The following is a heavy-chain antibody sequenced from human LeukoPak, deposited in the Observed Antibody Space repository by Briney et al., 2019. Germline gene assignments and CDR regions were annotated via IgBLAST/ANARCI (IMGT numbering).Heavy chain of an antibody. CDR3: ARVLVPAATHYYYYMDV. CDR2: MNPNSGNT. V-gene: IGHV1-8*01. CDR1: GYTFTNYD. Sequence: ASVKVSCKASGYTFTNYDINWVRQATGQGLEWMGWMNPNSGNTGYAQKFQGRVTMTRNTSISTAYMELSSLRSEDTAVYYCARVLVPAATHYYYYMDVWGKGTTVTISS. J-gene: IGHJ6*03. D-gene: IGHD2-2*01.